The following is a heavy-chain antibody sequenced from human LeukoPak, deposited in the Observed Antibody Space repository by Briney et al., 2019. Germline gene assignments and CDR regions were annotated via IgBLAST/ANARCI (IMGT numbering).Heavy chain of an antibody. J-gene: IGHJ6*02. Sequence: SVKVSCKASGGTFSSHAISWVRQAPGHGLEWMGRIIPILGIANYAQKFQGRVTITADKSTSTAYMELSSLRSEDTAVYYCARVFSSTSLRYYYYGMDVWGQGTTVTVSS. V-gene: IGHV1-69*04. CDR3: ARVFSSTSLRYYYYGMDV. CDR1: GGTFSSHA. D-gene: IGHD2-2*01. CDR2: IIPILGIA.